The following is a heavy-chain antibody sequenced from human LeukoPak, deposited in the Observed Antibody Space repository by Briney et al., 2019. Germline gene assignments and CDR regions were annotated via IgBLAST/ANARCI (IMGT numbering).Heavy chain of an antibody. D-gene: IGHD1-14*01. V-gene: IGHV1-8*03. J-gene: IGHJ4*02. CDR3: ARTLPGGVVDY. Sequence: ASVKVSCKASGYTFTSYDINWVRQTTGQGLEWMGWMNPNSGNTGYAQKFQGRVTITRDSSKSTAYMELSSLRSGDTAVYYCARTLPGGVVDYWGAGTLVTVSS. CDR1: GYTFTSYD. CDR2: MNPNSGNT.